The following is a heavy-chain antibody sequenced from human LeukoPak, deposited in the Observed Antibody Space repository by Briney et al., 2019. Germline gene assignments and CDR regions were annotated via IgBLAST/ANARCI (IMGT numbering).Heavy chain of an antibody. J-gene: IGHJ3*02. CDR3: AREENAFDI. Sequence: PGGSLRLSCTASGFTFSDYYMGWIRQAPGKGLEWISYISSGSSYTNYADSVKGRFTISRDNAKNSLYLQMNSLRAGDTAVHYCAREENAFDIWGQGTMVTVSS. CDR2: ISSGSSYT. CDR1: GFTFSDYY. V-gene: IGHV3-11*05.